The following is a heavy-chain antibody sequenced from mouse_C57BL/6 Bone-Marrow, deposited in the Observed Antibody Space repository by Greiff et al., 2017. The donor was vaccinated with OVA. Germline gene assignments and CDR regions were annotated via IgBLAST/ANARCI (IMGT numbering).Heavy chain of an antibody. CDR1: GFNIKDDY. CDR2: IDPENGDT. CDR3: TTDYGQTGFDY. J-gene: IGHJ2*01. Sequence: VQLKESGAELVRPGASVKLSCTASGFNIKDDYMHWVKQRPEQGLEWIGWIDPENGDTEYASKFQGKATITADTSSNTAYLQLSSLTSEDTAVYYCTTDYGQTGFDYWGQGTTLTVSS. V-gene: IGHV14-4*01. D-gene: IGHD1-1*02.